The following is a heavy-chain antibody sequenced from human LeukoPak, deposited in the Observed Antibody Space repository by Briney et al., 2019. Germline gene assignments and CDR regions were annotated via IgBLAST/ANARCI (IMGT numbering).Heavy chain of an antibody. D-gene: IGHD1-26*01. V-gene: IGHV3-21*01. J-gene: IGHJ4*02. CDR2: ISSSSSYI. CDR1: GLSFSSIS. Sequence: TGGSLRLSCEVAGLSFSSISMKWVRHAPGKGLEWVSSISSSSSYIYYADSVKGRFTISRDNAKNSLYLQMNGLRAEDTAVYYCARDLGTYYFDYWGQGTLVTVSS. CDR3: ARDLGTYYFDY.